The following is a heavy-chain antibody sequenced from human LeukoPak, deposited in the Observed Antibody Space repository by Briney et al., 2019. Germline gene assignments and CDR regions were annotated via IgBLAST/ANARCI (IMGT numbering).Heavy chain of an antibody. CDR3: TTDSSGWLFDY. J-gene: IGHJ4*02. CDR2: INSDGRIA. CDR1: GFTFSNYW. V-gene: IGHV3-74*01. Sequence: PGGSLRLSCAASGFTFSNYWMHWVRQGPGKGLVWVSRINSDGRIATYADSVKGRFTISRDNAKNTLYLQMNSLKTEDTAVYYCTTDSSGWLFDYWGQGTLVTVSS. D-gene: IGHD6-19*01.